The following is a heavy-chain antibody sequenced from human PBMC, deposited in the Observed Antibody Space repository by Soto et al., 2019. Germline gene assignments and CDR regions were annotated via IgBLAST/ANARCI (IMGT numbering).Heavy chain of an antibody. V-gene: IGHV3-23*01. CDR2: IIGSGDST. CDR3: AKDYDISPGYFLNHFDS. Sequence: EVQLLQSGGGLVQPGGSLRLSCAASGFTFSSYAMTWVRQAPGEGLEWVSAIIGSGDSTYYADSVKGRFTISRDNSKNTLYLQMNSLRAEDTAFYYCAKDYDISPGYFLNHFDSWGQGTLVTVSS. CDR1: GFTFSSYA. J-gene: IGHJ4*02. D-gene: IGHD3-9*01.